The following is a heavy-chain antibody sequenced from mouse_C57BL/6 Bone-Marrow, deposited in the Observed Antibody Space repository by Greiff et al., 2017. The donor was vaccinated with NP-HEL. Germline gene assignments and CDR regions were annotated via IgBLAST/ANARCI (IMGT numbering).Heavy chain of an antibody. D-gene: IGHD1-1*02. CDR2: INPSSGYT. Sequence: LQESGAELARPGASVKMSCKASGYTFTSYTIHWVKQRPGQGLEWIGYINPSSGYTKYNQKFKDKATLTADKSSSTAYMQLSSLTSEDSAVYYCARHPLWSYYYAMDYWGQGTSVTVSS. V-gene: IGHV1-4*01. CDR3: ARHPLWSYYYAMDY. J-gene: IGHJ4*01. CDR1: GYTFTSYT.